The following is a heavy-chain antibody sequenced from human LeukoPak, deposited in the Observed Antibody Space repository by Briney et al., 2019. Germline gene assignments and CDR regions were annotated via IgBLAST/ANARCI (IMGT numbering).Heavy chain of an antibody. V-gene: IGHV1-8*01. D-gene: IGHD2-21*02. Sequence: ASVKVSCKAFGYTFTSYDINWVRQATGQGLEWMGWMNPNSGNTGYAQKFQGRVTMTGNTSISTAYMELSSLRSEDTAVYYCARAWDLAYCGGDCYYSWFDPWGQGTLVTVSS. J-gene: IGHJ5*02. CDR3: ARAWDLAYCGGDCYYSWFDP. CDR1: GYTFTSYD. CDR2: MNPNSGNT.